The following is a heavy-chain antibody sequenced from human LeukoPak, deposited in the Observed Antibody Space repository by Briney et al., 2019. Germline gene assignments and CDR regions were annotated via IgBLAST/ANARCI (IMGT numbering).Heavy chain of an antibody. J-gene: IGHJ4*02. CDR1: GGSFSGYY. V-gene: IGHV4-34*01. D-gene: IGHD6-19*01. CDR3: AAGYSSGR. CDR2: INHSGST. Sequence: SETLSLTCAVYGGSFSGYYWSWIRQPPGKGLVWIGEINHSGSTNYNPSLKSRVTISVDTSKNQFSLKLSSVTAADTAVYYCAAGYSSGRWGQGTLVTVSS.